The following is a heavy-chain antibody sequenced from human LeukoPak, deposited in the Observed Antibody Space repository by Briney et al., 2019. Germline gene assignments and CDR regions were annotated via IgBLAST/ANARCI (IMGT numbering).Heavy chain of an antibody. Sequence: GGSLSLSCAASGFTFSRYGMHWVRQATGKGLEWVAVISYDGNSKYYADAVKGRFTISRDNSKNTLYLQMNSLRAEDTAVYYCAKGGGYSYGTAFCDIWGQGTMVTVSS. CDR3: AKGGGYSYGTAFCDI. CDR2: ISYDGNSK. CDR1: GFTFSRYG. D-gene: IGHD5-18*01. V-gene: IGHV3-30*18. J-gene: IGHJ3*02.